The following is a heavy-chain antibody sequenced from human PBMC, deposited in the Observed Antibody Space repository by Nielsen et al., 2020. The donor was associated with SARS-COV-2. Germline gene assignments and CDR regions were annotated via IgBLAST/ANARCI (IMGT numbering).Heavy chain of an antibody. V-gene: IGHV3-53*01. CDR1: GFTVSSNY. CDR3: ARERFGGCMDV. Sequence: GESLKISCAASGFTVSSNYMSWVCQAPGKGLEWVSVIYSGGSTYYADSVKGRFTISRDNSKNTLYLQMNSLRAEDTAVYYCARERFGGCMDVWGQGTTVTVSS. CDR2: IYSGGST. J-gene: IGHJ6*02. D-gene: IGHD3-16*01.